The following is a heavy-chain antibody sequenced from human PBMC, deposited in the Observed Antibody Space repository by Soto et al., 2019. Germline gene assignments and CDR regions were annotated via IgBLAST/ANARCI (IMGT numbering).Heavy chain of an antibody. CDR1: GFTFSDYY. CDR2: ISSSGSTI. CDR3: ATYWGSYSDAFDI. V-gene: IGHV3-11*01. J-gene: IGHJ3*02. Sequence: PGGSLRLSCAASGFTFSDYYMSWIRQAPGKGLEWVSYISSSGSTIYYADSVKGRFTISRDNAKNSLYLQMNSLRSEDTAVYYCATYWGSYSDAFDIWGQGTMVTVSS. D-gene: IGHD7-27*01.